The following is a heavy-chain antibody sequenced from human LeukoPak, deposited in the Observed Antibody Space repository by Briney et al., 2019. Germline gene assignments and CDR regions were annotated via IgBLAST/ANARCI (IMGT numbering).Heavy chain of an antibody. D-gene: IGHD6-13*01. V-gene: IGHV4-59*12. Sequence: PSETLSLTCTVSGGSISTYFWSWIRQPPGKGLEWIGYIYYSGSTNYNPSLKSRVTISLDTSKNQFSLKLSSVTAADTAVYYCAREGDSNSVGWFDPWGQGTLVTVSS. CDR3: AREGDSNSVGWFDP. CDR2: IYYSGST. CDR1: GGSISTYF. J-gene: IGHJ5*02.